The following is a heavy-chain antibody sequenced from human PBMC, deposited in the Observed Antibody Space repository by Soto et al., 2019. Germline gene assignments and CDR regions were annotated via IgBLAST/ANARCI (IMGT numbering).Heavy chain of an antibody. D-gene: IGHD3-3*01. CDR3: ARDHTLTLFGVVTLQSFYYGMDV. J-gene: IGHJ6*02. V-gene: IGHV1-18*04. CDR1: GYTFTSYG. Sequence: QVQLVQSGAEVKKPGASVKVSCKASGYTFTSYGISWVRQAPGQGLEWMGWLSAYNGNTNYAQKLQGRGTMTTATSTSTAYMELRSLRSDVTAVYYCARDHTLTLFGVVTLQSFYYGMDVWGQGTTVTVSS. CDR2: LSAYNGNT.